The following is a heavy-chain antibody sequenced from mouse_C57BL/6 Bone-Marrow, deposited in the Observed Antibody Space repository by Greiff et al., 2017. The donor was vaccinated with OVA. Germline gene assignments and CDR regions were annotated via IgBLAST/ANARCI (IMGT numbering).Heavy chain of an antibody. V-gene: IGHV1-78*01. J-gene: IGHJ2*01. CDR1: GYTFTDHT. CDR3: ARGYGHFDY. Sequence: VMLVESDAELVKPGASVTISCKVSGYTFTDHTIHWITQRPEQGLEWIGYIYPRDGSTKYNEKFKGKATLTADKSSSTDYMQLDSLTTEDSAVYFCARGYGHFDYWGQGTTLTVSS. CDR2: IYPRDGST. D-gene: IGHD1-1*01.